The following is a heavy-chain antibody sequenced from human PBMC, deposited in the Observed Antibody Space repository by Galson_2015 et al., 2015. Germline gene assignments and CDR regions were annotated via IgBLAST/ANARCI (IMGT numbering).Heavy chain of an antibody. CDR3: ARFYYYYYHIDV. CDR2: IYYLGST. V-gene: IGHV4-31*03. Sequence: LSLTCTVSGGSISRAGNYRSWIRQHPGKGLEWIGYIYYLGSTSYNPSLKSRVTISVDTSKNEFSLKLSSVSAADTAVYYCARFYYYYYHIDVWGKGTTVTVSS. CDR1: GGSISRAGNY. J-gene: IGHJ6*03.